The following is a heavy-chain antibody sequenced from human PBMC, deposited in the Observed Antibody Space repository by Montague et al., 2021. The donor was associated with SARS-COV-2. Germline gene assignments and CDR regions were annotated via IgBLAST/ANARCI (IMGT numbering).Heavy chain of an antibody. V-gene: IGHV2-70*11. CDR2: IDWDDDK. CDR1: GFSLSTSGMC. Sequence: PALVKPTQTLTLTCTFSGFSLSTSGMCVSWIRQPPGKALEWLARIDWDDDKYYSTSLKTRLTISKDTSKNQVVLTMTNMDPVDTATYYCARMRVAAAGSPFDFWGQGTMVTVSS. D-gene: IGHD6-13*01. CDR3: ARMRVAAAGSPFDF. J-gene: IGHJ3*01.